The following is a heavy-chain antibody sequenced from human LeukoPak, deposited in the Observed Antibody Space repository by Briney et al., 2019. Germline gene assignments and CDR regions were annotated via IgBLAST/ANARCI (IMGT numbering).Heavy chain of an antibody. CDR3: ARWFGETLFDY. CDR2: FYYSGTT. CDR1: GGSISSTYY. V-gene: IGHV4-39*07. D-gene: IGHD3-10*01. Sequence: PSETLSLTCSVSGGSISSTYYWGWIRQPPGKGLEWIGSFYYSGTTYYNPSLKSRVTISVDTSKNQFSLKLSSVTAADTAVYYCARWFGETLFDYWGQGTLVTVSS. J-gene: IGHJ4*02.